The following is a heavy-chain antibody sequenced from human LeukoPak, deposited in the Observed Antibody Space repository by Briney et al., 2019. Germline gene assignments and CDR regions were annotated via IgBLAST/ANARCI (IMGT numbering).Heavy chain of an antibody. J-gene: IGHJ4*02. V-gene: IGHV3-21*01. CDR1: GFTFSSYS. D-gene: IGHD4-17*01. CDR2: ISSSRWYI. Sequence: PGGSLRLSCAASGFTFSSYSMNWVRQARGKGLECGSSISSSRWYIYYADSVKGRFTISGDNAKNSLYLQMNSLRAEDTAVYYCARDSPTVTSQAIDYWGQGTLVTVSS. CDR3: ARDSPTVTSQAIDY.